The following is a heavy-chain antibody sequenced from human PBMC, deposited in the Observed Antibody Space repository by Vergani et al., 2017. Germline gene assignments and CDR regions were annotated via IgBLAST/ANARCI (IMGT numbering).Heavy chain of an antibody. CDR3: AKAYVGPQRDDY. CDR2: ISGSGGST. V-gene: IGHV3-23*01. J-gene: IGHJ4*02. Sequence: EVQLLESGGGLVQPGGSLRLSCAASGLTFSSYAMSWVRQAPGKGLEWVSAISGSGGSTYYADSVKGRFTISRDNSKNTLYLQMNSLRAEDTVVYYCAKAYVGPQRDDYWGQGTLVTVSS. D-gene: IGHD3-10*02. CDR1: GLTFSSYA.